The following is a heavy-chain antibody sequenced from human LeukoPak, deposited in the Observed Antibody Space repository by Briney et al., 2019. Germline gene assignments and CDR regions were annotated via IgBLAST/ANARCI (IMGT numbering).Heavy chain of an antibody. J-gene: IGHJ4*02. D-gene: IGHD3-10*01. Sequence: ASVKVSCKASGYTFTGYYVHWVRQAPGQGVEWMGRINPKRGGTNYAQKFQGRVTMTRDTSISTAYMELSRLRSDDTAVYYCARTMVRGENDYWGQGTLVTVSS. V-gene: IGHV1-2*06. CDR2: INPKRGGT. CDR1: GYTFTGYY. CDR3: ARTMVRGENDY.